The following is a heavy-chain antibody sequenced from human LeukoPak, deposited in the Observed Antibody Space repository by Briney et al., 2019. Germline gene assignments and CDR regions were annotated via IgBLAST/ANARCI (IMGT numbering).Heavy chain of an antibody. V-gene: IGHV3-7*03. D-gene: IGHD1-26*01. J-gene: IGHJ4*02. CDR3: ARDKRADEGSKFDY. Sequence: GGSLRLSCAASGFTFSNYWMSWVRQAPGKGLEWVANIRQDGSEKYSVDSVKGRFTISRDNAKNSLYLQMSSLRAEDTAVYYCARDKRADEGSKFDYWGQGTLVTASS. CDR1: GFTFSNYW. CDR2: IRQDGSEK.